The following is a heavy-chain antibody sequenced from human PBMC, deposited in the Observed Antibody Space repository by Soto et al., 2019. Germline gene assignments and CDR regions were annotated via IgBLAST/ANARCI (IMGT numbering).Heavy chain of an antibody. CDR1: GFTLSSYG. D-gene: IGHD3-10*01. CDR2: IWYDGSNK. V-gene: IGHV3-33*01. J-gene: IGHJ4*02. CDR3: ASLLVDY. Sequence: GGSLRLSWAASGFTLSSYGMHLVRQAPGKGMEWVAVIWYDGSNKYYADSVKGRFTISRDNSKNTLYLQMNSLRAEDTAVYYCASLLVDYWGQGTLVTVSS.